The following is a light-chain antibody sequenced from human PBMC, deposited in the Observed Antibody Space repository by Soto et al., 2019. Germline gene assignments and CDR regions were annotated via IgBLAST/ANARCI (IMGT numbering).Light chain of an antibody. J-gene: IGLJ2*01. CDR1: TSNIGAGYD. CDR2: GDT. CDR3: QSYDSSLSGPVL. Sequence: QSVLTQPPSVSGAPGQSVTISCTGSTSNIGAGYDVNWYQHLPGTAPKLLIYGDTIRPSGVPDRFSGSKSATSASLAIAGLQVEDECDYYCQSYDSSLSGPVLVGGGTKLTVL. V-gene: IGLV1-40*01.